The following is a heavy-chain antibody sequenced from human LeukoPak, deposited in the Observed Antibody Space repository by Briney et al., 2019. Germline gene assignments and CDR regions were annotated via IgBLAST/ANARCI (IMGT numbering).Heavy chain of an antibody. D-gene: IGHD2-21*01. CDR1: GFTFSSYW. V-gene: IGHV3-7*01. Sequence: TGGSLRLSCAGSGFTFSSYWMSWVRQAPGKGLEWVANIKQHGREKYYVDSVKGRFTISKDDAKNSLYLQMNSLRAEDTAVYYCARLWPFDYWGQGTLVTVSS. J-gene: IGHJ4*02. CDR3: ARLWPFDY. CDR2: IKQHGREK.